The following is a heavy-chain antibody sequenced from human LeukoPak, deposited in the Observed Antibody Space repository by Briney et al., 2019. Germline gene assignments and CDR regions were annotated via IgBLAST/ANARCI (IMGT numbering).Heavy chain of an antibody. CDR1: GFTFSSYA. J-gene: IGHJ4*02. CDR3: ARDGVGTAPRTPHYFDY. D-gene: IGHD2-8*02. CDR2: ISYDGSNK. V-gene: IGHV3-30-3*01. Sequence: GGSLRLSCAASGFTFSSYAMYWVRQAPGKGLEWVAVISYDGSNKYYADSVKGRFTISRDNSKNTLYLQMNSLRAEDTAVYYCARDGVGTAPRTPHYFDYWGQGTLVTVSS.